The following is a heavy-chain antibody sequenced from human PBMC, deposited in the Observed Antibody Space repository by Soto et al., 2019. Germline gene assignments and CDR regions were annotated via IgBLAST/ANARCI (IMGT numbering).Heavy chain of an antibody. CDR3: TTDLELTMVRGVIPEVVDY. J-gene: IGHJ4*02. CDR1: GFTFSNAW. Sequence: EVQLVESGGGLVKPGGSLRLSCAASGFTFSNAWMSWVRQAPGKGLEWVGGIKSKTGGGTTEYAAPVKGRVTISRDDSKNTLYLQMNSLKTEDTAVYYCTTDLELTMVRGVIPEVVDYWGQGTLVTVSS. D-gene: IGHD3-10*01. V-gene: IGHV3-15*01. CDR2: IKSKTGGGTT.